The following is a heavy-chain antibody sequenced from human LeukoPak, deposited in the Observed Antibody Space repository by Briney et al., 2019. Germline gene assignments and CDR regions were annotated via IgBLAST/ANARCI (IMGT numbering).Heavy chain of an antibody. J-gene: IGHJ5*02. CDR2: ISGSGGST. Sequence: GGSLRLPCAASGFTFSSYAMSWVRQAPGKGLEWVSAISGSGGSTYYADSVKGRFTISRDNSKNTLYLQMNSLRAEDTAVYYCAKDLKGDIVQWFDPWGQGTLVTVSS. D-gene: IGHD2-8*01. V-gene: IGHV3-23*01. CDR3: AKDLKGDIVQWFDP. CDR1: GFTFSSYA.